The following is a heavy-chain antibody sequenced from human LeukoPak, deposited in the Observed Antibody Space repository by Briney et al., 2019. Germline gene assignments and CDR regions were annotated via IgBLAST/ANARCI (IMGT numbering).Heavy chain of an antibody. CDR3: AKAGILVVVTAPNYFDY. CDR2: ISSSGSTI. CDR1: GFTFSDYY. Sequence: GGSLRLSCAASGFTFSDYYMSWIRQAPGKGLEWVSYISSSGSTIYYADSVKGRFTISRDNAKNSLYLQMNSLSAEDTAVYYCAKAGILVVVTAPNYFDYWGQGTLVTVSS. V-gene: IGHV3-11*01. D-gene: IGHD2-21*02. J-gene: IGHJ4*02.